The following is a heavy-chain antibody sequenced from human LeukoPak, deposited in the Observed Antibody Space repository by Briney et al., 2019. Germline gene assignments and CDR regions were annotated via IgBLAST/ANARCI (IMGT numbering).Heavy chain of an antibody. Sequence: PGGSLRLSCVASRFTFSNYWMAWVRQAPGKGLEWVANIKQDGSEKYYVDSVKGRFTISRDNAKNSLFLQMNSLKDEDTAVYYCASHSVGVLPIATFDYWGQGTLVTVSS. CDR3: ASHSVGVLPIATFDY. D-gene: IGHD2-2*01. CDR2: IKQDGSEK. V-gene: IGHV3-7*01. J-gene: IGHJ4*02. CDR1: RFTFSNYW.